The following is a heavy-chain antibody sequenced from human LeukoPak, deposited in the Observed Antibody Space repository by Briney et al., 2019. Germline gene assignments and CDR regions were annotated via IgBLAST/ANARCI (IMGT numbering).Heavy chain of an antibody. CDR2: ISSSGRTI. Sequence: GGSLRLSCVASGFTFSIYEMNWVRQAPGKGLEWVSYISSSGRTIYYVDSVKGRFTISRDNAKNSLYLQMNSLRAEDTAVYYCAKVYDNQLLFNWFDPWGQGTLVTVSS. CDR1: GFTFSIYE. D-gene: IGHD2-2*01. V-gene: IGHV3-48*03. J-gene: IGHJ5*02. CDR3: AKVYDNQLLFNWFDP.